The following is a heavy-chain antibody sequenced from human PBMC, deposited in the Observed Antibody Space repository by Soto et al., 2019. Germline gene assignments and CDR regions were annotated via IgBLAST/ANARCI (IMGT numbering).Heavy chain of an antibody. J-gene: IGHJ4*02. CDR2: ISNSGGST. Sequence: QAPGKGLEWVSSISNSGGSTYYADSVKGRFTISRDNSKNTLYLQMNSLRAEDTAVYYCAKEDVGGYYYSGLWGRGTLVTVSS. D-gene: IGHD1-26*01. CDR3: AKEDVGGYYYSGL. V-gene: IGHV3-23*01.